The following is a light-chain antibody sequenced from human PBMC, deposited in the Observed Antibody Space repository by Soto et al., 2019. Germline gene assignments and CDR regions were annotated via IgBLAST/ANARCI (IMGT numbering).Light chain of an antibody. V-gene: IGKV3-11*01. CDR1: QSVSSY. Sequence: EIVLTQSPATLSLSPGERATLSCRASQSVSSYLAWYQQKPGQAPRLLMYDTSNRAPGIPARFSGSGSGTDFTLTISSLEPDDFAVYFCQQRSKFLWTFGQGTKVDI. CDR3: QQRSKFLWT. J-gene: IGKJ1*01. CDR2: DTS.